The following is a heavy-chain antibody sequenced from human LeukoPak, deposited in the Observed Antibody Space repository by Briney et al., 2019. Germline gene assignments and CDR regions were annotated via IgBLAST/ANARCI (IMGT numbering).Heavy chain of an antibody. J-gene: IGHJ6*02. CDR2: IKQDGSEK. Sequence: PGGSLRLSCAASGFTFSSYWMSWVRQAPGKGLEWVANIKQDGSEKYYVDSVKGRFTISRDNAKNSLYLQMNSLRAEDTAVYYCARDSPSGGWYLPVSRDYYYYGMDVWGQGTTVTVSS. V-gene: IGHV3-7*01. CDR1: GFTFSSYW. CDR3: ARDSPSGGWYLPVSRDYYYYGMDV. D-gene: IGHD6-19*01.